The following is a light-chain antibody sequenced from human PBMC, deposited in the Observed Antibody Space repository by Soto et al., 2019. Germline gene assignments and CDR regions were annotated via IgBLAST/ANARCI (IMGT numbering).Light chain of an antibody. CDR3: SSYAGNNKLV. Sequence: QSALTQPPSASGSPGQSVTISCTGSSSDVGAYNYVSWYQQHPGKAPKLMIYEVRRQPSGVPDRFSGSKSGNTASLTVSGLQSEDEADYFCSSYAGNNKLVFGGGTKVTVL. CDR2: EVR. J-gene: IGLJ2*01. CDR1: SSDVGAYNY. V-gene: IGLV2-8*01.